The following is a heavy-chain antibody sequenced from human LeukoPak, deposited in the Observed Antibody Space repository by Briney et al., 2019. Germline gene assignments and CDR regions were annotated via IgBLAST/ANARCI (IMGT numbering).Heavy chain of an antibody. V-gene: IGHV3-30*04. CDR3: ARGRSRGVRFDY. CDR2: ISYDGTKK. CDR1: GFTFSNYA. D-gene: IGHD3-10*01. J-gene: IGHJ4*02. Sequence: QAGRSLRLSCAASGFTFSNYAIHWVRQAPGKGLEWVAVISYDGTKKYYADSVKGRFTISRDSSNNTLYLQMNSLRAEDTAVYYCARGRSRGVRFDYWGQGTLVTVSS.